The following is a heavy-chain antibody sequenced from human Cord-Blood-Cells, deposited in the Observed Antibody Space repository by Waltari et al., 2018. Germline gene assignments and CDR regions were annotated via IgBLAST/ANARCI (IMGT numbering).Heavy chain of an antibody. D-gene: IGHD3-22*01. Sequence: QVQLVQSGAEVKKPGSSVKVSCKASGGTFSSYAISWVRQAPGQGLEWMGGIIPILGIANYAQKFQGRVTITAEESTSTAYMELSSLGSEDTGVYYCATHYNNYYDSSGYYYWFDPWGQGTLVTVSS. CDR1: GGTFSSYA. V-gene: IGHV1-69*04. CDR3: ATHYNNYYDSSGYYYWFDP. J-gene: IGHJ5*02. CDR2: IIPILGIA.